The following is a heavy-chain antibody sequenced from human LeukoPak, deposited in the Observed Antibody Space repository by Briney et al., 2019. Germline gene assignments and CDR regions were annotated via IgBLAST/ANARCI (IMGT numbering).Heavy chain of an antibody. CDR3: ARETPVGSSGYYYYY. Sequence: SVKVSCKASGYTFTSYGISWVRQAPGQGLEWMGGIIPIFGTANYAQKFQGRVTITTDESTSTAYMELSSLRSEDTAVYYCARETPVGSSGYYYYYWGQGTLVTVSS. CDR2: IIPIFGTA. J-gene: IGHJ4*02. V-gene: IGHV1-69*05. D-gene: IGHD3-22*01. CDR1: GYTFTSYG.